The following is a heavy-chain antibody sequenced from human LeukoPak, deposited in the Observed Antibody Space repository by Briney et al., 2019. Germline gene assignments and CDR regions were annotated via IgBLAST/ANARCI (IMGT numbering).Heavy chain of an antibody. CDR1: GYTFTSYG. Sequence: ASVKVSCKASGYTFTSYGINWVRQATGQGLEWMGWMNSDSGNTGYAQKFQGRVTMTRNTSISTAYMELSSLRSEDTAVYYCAWRDYYYGMDVWGQGTTVTVSS. CDR3: AWRDYYYGMDV. CDR2: MNSDSGNT. V-gene: IGHV1-8*01. D-gene: IGHD3-3*01. J-gene: IGHJ6*02.